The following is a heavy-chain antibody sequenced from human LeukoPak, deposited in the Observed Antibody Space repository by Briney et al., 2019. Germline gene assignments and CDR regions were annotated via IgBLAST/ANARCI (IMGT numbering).Heavy chain of an antibody. D-gene: IGHD3-9*01. CDR1: GGSISSYY. CDR3: ARDTPQLYDILTGPYKGDYYYGMDV. Sequence: PSETLSLTCTVSGGSISSYYWSWIRQPPGKGLEWIGYIYYSGSTNYNPSLKSRVTISVDTSKNQFSLRLSSVTAADTAVYYCARDTPQLYDILTGPYKGDYYYGMDVWGQGTTVTVSS. CDR2: IYYSGST. V-gene: IGHV4-59*12. J-gene: IGHJ6*02.